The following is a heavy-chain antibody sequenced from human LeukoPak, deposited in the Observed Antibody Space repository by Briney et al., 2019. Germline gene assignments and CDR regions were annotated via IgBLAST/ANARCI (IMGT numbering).Heavy chain of an antibody. J-gene: IGHJ4*02. CDR3: ARDYYDSSGYYYFDY. D-gene: IGHD3-22*01. CDR2: IYSGGST. Sequence: GGSLRLSCTASGFTFSGAWMSWVRQAPGKGLEWVSVIYSGGSTYYADSVKGRFTISRDNSKNTLYLQMNSLRAEDTAVYYCARDYYDSSGYYYFDYWGQGTLVTVSS. CDR1: GFTFSGAW. V-gene: IGHV3-53*01.